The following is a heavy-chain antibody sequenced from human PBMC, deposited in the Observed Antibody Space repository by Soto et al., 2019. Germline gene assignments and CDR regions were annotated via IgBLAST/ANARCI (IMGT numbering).Heavy chain of an antibody. Sequence: GESLKISCKGSGYSFTSYWISWVRQMPGKGMERMGRIDPSDSYTNYSPSFQGHVTISADKSISTAYLQWSSLKASDTAMYYCERGSSTWQTKDYWGQGTLVTVSS. V-gene: IGHV5-10-1*01. CDR2: IDPSDSYT. CDR3: ERGSSTWQTKDY. CDR1: GYSFTSYW. D-gene: IGHD6-13*01. J-gene: IGHJ4*02.